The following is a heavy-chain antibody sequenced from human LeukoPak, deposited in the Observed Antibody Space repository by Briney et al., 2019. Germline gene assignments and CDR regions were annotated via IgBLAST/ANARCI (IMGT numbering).Heavy chain of an antibody. V-gene: IGHV3-11*01. CDR2: ITSSGSAI. CDR1: GFTFSDYY. D-gene: IGHD3-22*01. Sequence: TTGGSLTLSCAASGFTFSDYYMSWIRQAPGKGLEWIAYITSSGSAIYYAHSGKGRFTISRDNARNSLDLQMSNLRAEDTAVYYCARDYVSTGFTFDYWGQGPLVTVSS. J-gene: IGHJ4*02. CDR3: ARDYVSTGFTFDY.